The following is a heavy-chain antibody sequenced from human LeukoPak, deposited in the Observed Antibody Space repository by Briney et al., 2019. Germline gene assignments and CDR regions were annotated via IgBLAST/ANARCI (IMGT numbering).Heavy chain of an antibody. CDR2: IYYGGST. D-gene: IGHD3-16*02. CDR1: GDSIGSYY. Sequence: PSETLSLTCSVSGDSIGSYYWTWIRQSPGKGLEWIGYIYYGGSTNYSPSLKSRVSISVENYNNQFSLQLRPVSAADTAIYYCARGRARDGRYPWFASWGQGPLVTVSS. J-gene: IGHJ5*01. V-gene: IGHV4-59*08. CDR3: ARGRARDGRYPWFAS.